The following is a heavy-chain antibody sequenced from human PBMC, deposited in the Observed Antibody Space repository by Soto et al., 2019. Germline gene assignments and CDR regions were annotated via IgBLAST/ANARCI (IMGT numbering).Heavy chain of an antibody. Sequence: LRRSCTASGFIFSTYAMNWVRQAPGKGLEWVSAISNSGDSTYYAESVRGRFTISRDNSINTLYLHLRSLRPEDTAVYYCAHPRGYGVFDAVDIWGQGTMVNV. CDR2: ISNSGDST. CDR3: AHPRGYGVFDAVDI. V-gene: IGHV3-23*01. J-gene: IGHJ3*02. CDR1: GFIFSTYA. D-gene: IGHD4-17*01.